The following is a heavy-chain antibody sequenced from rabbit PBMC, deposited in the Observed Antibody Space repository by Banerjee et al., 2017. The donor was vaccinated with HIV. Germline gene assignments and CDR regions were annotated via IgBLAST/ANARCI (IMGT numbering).Heavy chain of an antibody. CDR1: GFTLSNYW. J-gene: IGHJ4*01. CDR2: INTSSGNT. Sequence: QSLEESGGDLVKPGASLTLTCKASGFTLSNYWICWVRQAPGKGLEWIACINTSSGNTVYATWAKGRFTISKTSSTTVTLQMTSLTAADTTTYFCARDLGGSSDLWGPGTLVTVS. D-gene: IGHD8-1*01. CDR3: ARDLGGSSDL. V-gene: IGHV1S40*01.